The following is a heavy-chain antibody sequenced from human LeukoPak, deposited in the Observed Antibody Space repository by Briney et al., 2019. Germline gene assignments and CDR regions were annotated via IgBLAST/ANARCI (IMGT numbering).Heavy chain of an antibody. CDR2: INWNGGST. J-gene: IGHJ6*03. D-gene: IGHD1-26*01. CDR1: GFTFDDYG. Sequence: PGGSLRLSCAASGFTFDDYGMSWVRQAPGKGLEWVSGINWNGGSTGYADSVKGRFTISRDNAKNSLYLQMSSLRAEDTALYYCARSLPIAISGSRYYYYYYMDVWGKGTTVTVSS. V-gene: IGHV3-20*04. CDR3: ARSLPIAISGSRYYYYYYMDV.